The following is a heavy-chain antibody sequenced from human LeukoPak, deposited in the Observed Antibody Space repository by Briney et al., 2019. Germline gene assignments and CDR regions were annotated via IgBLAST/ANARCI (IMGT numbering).Heavy chain of an antibody. D-gene: IGHD2-2*01. CDR2: ISGSGGST. J-gene: IGHJ3*02. CDR3: ARDPIIVGAPDRSGFDI. CDR1: GFTFSSYA. V-gene: IGHV3-23*01. Sequence: GALRLSCAASGFTFSSYAMSWVRQAPGKGLEWVSGISGSGGSTYYADSVKGRFTISRDNSKNTLYVQMDSLRAEDTAVYYCARDPIIVGAPDRSGFDIWGQGTMVTVSS.